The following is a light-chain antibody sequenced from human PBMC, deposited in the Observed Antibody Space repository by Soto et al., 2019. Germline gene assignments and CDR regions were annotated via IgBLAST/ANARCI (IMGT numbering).Light chain of an antibody. J-gene: IGKJ4*01. CDR3: QQYDDFPLS. CDR1: QDISNY. CDR2: DAS. Sequence: DIQMTQSPSSLSASVLDRFTITCQASQDISNYLNWYQQKPGKAPKLLIYDASDLEMGVPSRFSGSGSGTDFTFTINSLQPEDIATYYCQQYDDFPLSFGGGTKV. V-gene: IGKV1-33*01.